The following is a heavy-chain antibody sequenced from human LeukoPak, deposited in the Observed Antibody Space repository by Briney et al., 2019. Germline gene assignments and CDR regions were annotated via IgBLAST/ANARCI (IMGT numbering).Heavy chain of an antibody. CDR3: AGATYYYDSSGPGHFDY. V-gene: IGHV3-11*01. J-gene: IGHJ4*02. Sequence: GGSLRLSCAASGFTFSDYYMSWIRQAPGKGLEWVSYISSSGSTIYYADSVKGRFTISRGNAKNSLYLQMNSLRAEDTAVYYCAGATYYYDSSGPGHFDYWGQGTLVTVSS. CDR1: GFTFSDYY. CDR2: ISSSGSTI. D-gene: IGHD3-22*01.